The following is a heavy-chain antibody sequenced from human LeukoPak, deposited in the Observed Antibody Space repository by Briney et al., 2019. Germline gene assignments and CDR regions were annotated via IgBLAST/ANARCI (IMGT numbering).Heavy chain of an antibody. CDR2: ISYDGSNK. V-gene: IGHV3-30*18. J-gene: IGHJ6*03. CDR3: AKTGGSGSYGYYYYMDV. D-gene: IGHD3-10*01. Sequence: GGSLRLSCAASGFTFTSYGMHWVRQAPGKGLEWVAVISYDGSNKYYADSVTGRFTISRDNSKNTLYLQMNSLRAEDTAVYYCAKTGGSGSYGYYYYMDVWGKGTTVTVSS. CDR1: GFTFTSYG.